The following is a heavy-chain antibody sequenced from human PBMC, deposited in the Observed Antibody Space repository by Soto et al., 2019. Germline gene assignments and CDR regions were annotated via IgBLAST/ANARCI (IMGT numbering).Heavy chain of an antibody. J-gene: IGHJ4*02. CDR2: INAGNGNT. CDR1: GYTFTSYA. Sequence: QVQLVQSGAEVKKPGASVKVSCKASGYTFTSYAMHWVRQAPGQRLEWMGWINAGNGNTKYSQKFQGRVTITRDTSASTAYMELSSLRSEDTAVYYCAIVWSGYYTWGGFDYWGQGTLVTVSS. D-gene: IGHD3-3*01. CDR3: AIVWSGYYTWGGFDY. V-gene: IGHV1-3*01.